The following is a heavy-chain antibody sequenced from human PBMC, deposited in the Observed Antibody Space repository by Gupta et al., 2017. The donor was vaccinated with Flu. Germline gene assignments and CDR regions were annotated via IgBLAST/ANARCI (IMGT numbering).Heavy chain of an antibody. D-gene: IGHD3-22*01. CDR1: GFSFSDYS. J-gene: IGHJ6*04. CDR2: ITSDSRST. CDR3: ARYYDSRGYFDYYGMDV. Sequence: DVELVESGGGLVKPGESLRLSCAGSGFSFSDYSMSWVRQAPGRGLEWVSSITSDSRSTYYADPMKGRFTISRDNVENILHLQMNSLRGEDTAVYYCARYYDSRGYFDYYGMDVWGTGTTVTVSS. V-gene: IGHV3-21*02.